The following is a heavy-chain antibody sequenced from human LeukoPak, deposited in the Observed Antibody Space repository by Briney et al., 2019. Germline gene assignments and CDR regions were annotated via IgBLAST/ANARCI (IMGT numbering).Heavy chain of an antibody. CDR3: ATELRWKEY. V-gene: IGHV1-8*01. J-gene: IGHJ4*02. Sequence: ASVKVSCKASGYTFTSYDINWVRQAPGQGLEWLGWMNPNSGNTGFAQKFQGRVTMTSDTSIDTAYMELSSLRSEDTAVYYCATELRWKEYWGQGTLVTVSS. CDR2: MNPNSGNT. CDR1: GYTFTSYD. D-gene: IGHD4-23*01.